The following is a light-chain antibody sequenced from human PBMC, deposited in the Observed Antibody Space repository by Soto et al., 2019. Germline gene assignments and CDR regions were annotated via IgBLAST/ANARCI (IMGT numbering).Light chain of an antibody. CDR2: EGN. J-gene: IGLJ1*01. Sequence: QTVVTQPASVSGSPGQWITISCTGTSSDVGSYNLVSWYQQHPGKAPKLMIYEGNKRPSGVSNRFSGSKSANTASLTISGLQTEDEADYYCCSYAGTNTFVFGTGTKLTVL. CDR1: SSDVGSYNL. V-gene: IGLV2-23*01. CDR3: CSYAGTNTFV.